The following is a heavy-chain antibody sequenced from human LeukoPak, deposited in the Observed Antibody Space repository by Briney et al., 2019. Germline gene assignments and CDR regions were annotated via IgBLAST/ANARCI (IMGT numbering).Heavy chain of an antibody. J-gene: IGHJ4*02. CDR2: IWYDGSNK. V-gene: IGHV3-33*06. CDR1: GFTFSSYG. D-gene: IGHD4-17*01. CDR3: AKDRDSDYGDYFGFFDY. Sequence: CAASGFTFSSYGMHWVRQAPGKGLEWVAVIWYDGSNKYYADSVKGRFTISRDNSKNTLYLQMNSLRAEDTAVYYCAKDRDSDYGDYFGFFDYWGQGTLVTVSS.